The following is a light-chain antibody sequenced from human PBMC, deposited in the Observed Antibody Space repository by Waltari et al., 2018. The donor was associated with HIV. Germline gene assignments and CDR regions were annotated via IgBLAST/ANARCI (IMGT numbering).Light chain of an antibody. V-gene: IGLV2-11*01. J-gene: IGLJ1*01. Sequence: QSALTQPRSVSGSPGRSVTISCTGTSSDVGGHTYVSWFQQHPGKGPKLLLYDVNKRSPGVPVRFSGSKSGNTASLIISGLQTEDEADYFCCSYTGSSSYNYVFGTGTKVTVL. CDR1: SSDVGGHTY. CDR2: DVN. CDR3: CSYTGSSSYNYV.